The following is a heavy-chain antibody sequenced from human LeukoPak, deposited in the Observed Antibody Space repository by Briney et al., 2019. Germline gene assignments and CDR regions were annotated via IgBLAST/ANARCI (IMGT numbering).Heavy chain of an antibody. CDR3: ARAERGSYDFDY. D-gene: IGHD1-26*01. CDR1: GGSISSYY. J-gene: IGHJ4*02. Sequence: SETLSLTCTVSGGSISSYYWSWIRQPPGKGLEWIGYIYYSGSTNYNPSLKSRVTISVDTSKTQFSLKLSSVTAADTAVYYCARAERGSYDFDYWGQGTLVTVSS. CDR2: IYYSGST. V-gene: IGHV4-59*01.